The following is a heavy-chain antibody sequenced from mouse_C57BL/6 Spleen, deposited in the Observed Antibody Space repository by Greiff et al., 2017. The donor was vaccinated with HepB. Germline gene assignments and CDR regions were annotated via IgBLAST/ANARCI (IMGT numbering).Heavy chain of an antibody. Sequence: EVQLVESEGGLVQPGSSMKLSCTASGFTFSDYYMAWVRQVPEKGLEWVANINYDGSSTYYLDSLKSRFIISRDNAKNILYLQMSSLRSEDTATYYCAREDTVSYWYFDVWGTGTTVTVSS. V-gene: IGHV5-16*01. D-gene: IGHD1-1*01. J-gene: IGHJ1*03. CDR1: GFTFSDYY. CDR2: INYDGSST. CDR3: AREDTVSYWYFDV.